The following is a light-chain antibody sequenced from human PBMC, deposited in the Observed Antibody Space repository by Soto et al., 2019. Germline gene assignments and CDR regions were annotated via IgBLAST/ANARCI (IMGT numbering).Light chain of an antibody. Sequence: DIQMTQSPSILSAIVGDRVTITCRASQSISDLLACYQQKAGKAPKLLIYAVSSLESGVPSRFSGSGSGTEFTLTISSLQPHDFATYYCQQYNTFWTFGQGTKVDIK. CDR1: QSISDL. J-gene: IGKJ1*01. V-gene: IGKV1-5*01. CDR2: AVS. CDR3: QQYNTFWT.